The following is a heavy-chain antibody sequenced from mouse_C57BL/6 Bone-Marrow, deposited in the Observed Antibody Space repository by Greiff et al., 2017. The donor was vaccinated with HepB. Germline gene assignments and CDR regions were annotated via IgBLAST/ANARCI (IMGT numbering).Heavy chain of an antibody. V-gene: IGHV1-61*01. D-gene: IGHD1-1*01. CDR1: GYTFTSYW. CDR3: ARLGGGSSPYYAMDY. Sequence: VQLQQPGAELVRPGSSVKLSCKASGYTFTSYWMDWVKQRPGQGLEWIGNIYPSDSETHYNQKFKDKATLTVDKSSSTAYMQLSSLTSEDSAVYYCARLGGGSSPYYAMDYWGQGTSVTVSS. CDR2: IYPSDSET. J-gene: IGHJ4*01.